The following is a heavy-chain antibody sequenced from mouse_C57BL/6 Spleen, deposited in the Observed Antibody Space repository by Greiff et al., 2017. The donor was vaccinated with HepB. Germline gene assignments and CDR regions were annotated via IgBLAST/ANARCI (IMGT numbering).Heavy chain of an antibody. V-gene: IGHV14-1*01. CDR3: TTYYGSSFYFDY. Sequence: VQLKESGAELVRPGASVKLSCTASGFNIKDYYMHWVKQRPEQGLEWIGRIDPEDGDTEYAPKFQGKATMTADTSSNTAYLQLSSLTSEDTAVYYCTTYYGSSFYFDYWGQGTTLTVAS. CDR2: IDPEDGDT. CDR1: GFNIKDYY. D-gene: IGHD1-1*01. J-gene: IGHJ2*01.